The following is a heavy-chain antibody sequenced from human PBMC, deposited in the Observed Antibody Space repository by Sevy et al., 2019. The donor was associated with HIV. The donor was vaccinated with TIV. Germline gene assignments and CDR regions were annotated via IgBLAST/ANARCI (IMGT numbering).Heavy chain of an antibody. CDR1: GFTFSKYW. V-gene: IGHV3-7*01. J-gene: IGHJ4*02. Sequence: GGSLRLSCAASGFTFSKYWMGWVRQAPGKGLEWVANIKQDAGQKYYVDSVKGRFTISRDNAKNSLYLQMNSLRAEDTAVYFCAREDGNYYFHSWGQGTLVTVSS. CDR2: IKQDAGQK. D-gene: IGHD1-7*01. CDR3: AREDGNYYFHS.